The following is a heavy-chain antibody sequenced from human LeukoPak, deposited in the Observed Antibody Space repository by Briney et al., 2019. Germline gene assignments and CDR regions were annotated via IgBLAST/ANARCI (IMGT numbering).Heavy chain of an antibody. Sequence: GGSLRLSCEVSGLTFSTYSMNWVRQAPGRGLEWISYISSSGSIRYYADSVKGRFTISRDNAKNSLYLQTNSLRDEDTAVYYCARGVIWFGESPKNWLGPDPWGQGTLVTVSS. J-gene: IGHJ5*02. CDR3: ARGVIWFGESPKNWLGPDP. CDR1: GLTFSTYS. CDR2: ISSSGSIR. D-gene: IGHD3-10*01. V-gene: IGHV3-48*02.